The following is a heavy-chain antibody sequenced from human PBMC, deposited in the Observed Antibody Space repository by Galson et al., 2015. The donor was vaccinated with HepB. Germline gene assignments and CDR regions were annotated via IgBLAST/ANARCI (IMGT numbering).Heavy chain of an antibody. Sequence: SLRLSCAASGFTFSSYGMHWVRQAPGKGLEWVAVISYDGSNKYYADSVKGRFTISRDNSKNTLYLQMNSLRAEDTAVYYCANLRDYYYYMDVWGKGTTVTVSS. CDR2: ISYDGSNK. CDR3: ANLRDYYYYMDV. V-gene: IGHV3-30*18. J-gene: IGHJ6*03. CDR1: GFTFSSYG.